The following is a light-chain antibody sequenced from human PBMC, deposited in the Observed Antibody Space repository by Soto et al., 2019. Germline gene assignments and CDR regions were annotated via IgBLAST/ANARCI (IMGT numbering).Light chain of an antibody. CDR2: GNK. Sequence: QSVLTQPTSVSGALGQRVTISCTGSGLNIGAGYDVHWYQQLPGTAPKVVIYGNKIRPSGVPDRFSGSKSGTSASLAITGFQAEDEAEYYCQSFDAGVSGYVFGAGIKVTVL. J-gene: IGLJ1*01. V-gene: IGLV1-40*01. CDR3: QSFDAGVSGYV. CDR1: GLNIGAGYD.